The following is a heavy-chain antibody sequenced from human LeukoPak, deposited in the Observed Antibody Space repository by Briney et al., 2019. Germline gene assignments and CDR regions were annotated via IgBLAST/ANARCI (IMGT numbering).Heavy chain of an antibody. D-gene: IGHD3-3*01. CDR1: GYTFTSYG. CDR2: ISAYNGNT. Sequence: ASVKVSCKASGYTFTSYGISWVRQAPGQGLEWMGWISAYNGNTNYAQKLQGRVTMTTDTSTSTAYMELRSLRSDDTAVYYCARVESYYDFWSGYYFDAFDIWGQGTMVTVSS. CDR3: ARVESYYDFWSGYYFDAFDI. J-gene: IGHJ3*02. V-gene: IGHV1-18*01.